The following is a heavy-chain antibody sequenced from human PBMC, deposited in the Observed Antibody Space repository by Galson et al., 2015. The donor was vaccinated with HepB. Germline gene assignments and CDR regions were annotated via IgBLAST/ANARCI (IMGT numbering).Heavy chain of an antibody. CDR3: ARGRTTVTTTRYYYYMDV. V-gene: IGHV4-34*01. D-gene: IGHD4-17*01. J-gene: IGHJ6*03. Sequence: ETLSLTCAVYGGSFSGYYWSWIRQPPGKGLEWIGEINHSGSTNYNPSLKSRVTISVDTSKNQFSLKLSSVTAADTAVYYCARGRTTVTTTRYYYYMDVWGKGTTVTVSS. CDR1: GGSFSGYY. CDR2: INHSGST.